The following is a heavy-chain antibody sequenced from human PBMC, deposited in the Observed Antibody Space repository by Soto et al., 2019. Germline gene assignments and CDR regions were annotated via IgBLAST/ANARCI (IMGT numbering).Heavy chain of an antibody. J-gene: IGHJ6*02. V-gene: IGHV3-21*01. Sequence: GGSLRLSCAASGFTFSSYSMNWVRQAPGKGLEWVSSISSSSSYIYYADSVKGRFTISRDNAKNSLYLQMNSLRAEDTAVYYCARVLGGTIFAVSSGYYYGMDVWGQGTTVTVSS. CDR2: ISSSSSYI. CDR3: ARVLGGTIFAVSSGYYYGMDV. D-gene: IGHD3-3*01. CDR1: GFTFSSYS.